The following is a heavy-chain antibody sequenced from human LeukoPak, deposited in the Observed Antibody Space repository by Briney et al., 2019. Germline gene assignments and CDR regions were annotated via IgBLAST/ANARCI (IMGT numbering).Heavy chain of an antibody. Sequence: ASVKVSCKASGYTFTGYNIHWVRQAPGQGPQWMGWINPNSGGANYDQRFHDRDTMTRDTSISTVYMELSDLRSDDTAVYYCARDLAGTTLTTPDYWGQGTLVTVSS. CDR2: INPNSGGA. CDR1: GYTFTGYN. J-gene: IGHJ4*02. V-gene: IGHV1-2*02. CDR3: ARDLAGTTLTTPDY. D-gene: IGHD4-11*01.